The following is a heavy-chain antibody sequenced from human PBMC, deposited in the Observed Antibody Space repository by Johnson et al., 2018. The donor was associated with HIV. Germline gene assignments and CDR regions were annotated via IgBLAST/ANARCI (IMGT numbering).Heavy chain of an antibody. CDR2: IKQDGSEK. Sequence: VQLVESGGGLVQPGGSLRLSCAASGFNFSSYWMSWVRQAPGKGLEWVANIKQDGSEKYYVDSVKGRFTISRDNAKNSLYLQMNSLRAEDTAVYYCARDPDVTPGAFDIWGQGTMVTVSS. CDR1: GFNFSSYW. CDR3: ARDPDVTPGAFDI. V-gene: IGHV3-7*03. D-gene: IGHD2-15*01. J-gene: IGHJ3*02.